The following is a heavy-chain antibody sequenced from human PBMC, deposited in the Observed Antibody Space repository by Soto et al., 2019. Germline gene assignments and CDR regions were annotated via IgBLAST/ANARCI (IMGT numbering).Heavy chain of an antibody. V-gene: IGHV4-31*03. Sequence: QVQLQESGPGLVEPSQTLSLTCTVSGGSISSGGYYWSWIRQHPGKGLEWIGYIYYSGSTYYNPSLKSRVNISVDTSKNQFSLKLSSVTAADTAVYYCARAPGYDSLFDAAFDIWGQGTMVTVSS. CDR1: GGSISSGGYY. CDR3: ARAPGYDSLFDAAFDI. D-gene: IGHD3-22*01. J-gene: IGHJ3*02. CDR2: IYYSGST.